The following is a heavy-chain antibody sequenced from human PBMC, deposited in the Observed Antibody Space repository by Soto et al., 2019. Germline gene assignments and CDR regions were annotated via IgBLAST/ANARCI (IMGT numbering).Heavy chain of an antibody. CDR1: GGSFSGYY. CDR3: ARGYYDFWSGYWAYYYYGMDV. Sequence: SETLSLTCAVYGGSFSGYYWSWIRQPPGKGLEWIGEINHSGSTNYNPSLKSRVTISVDTSTNQFSLKLSSVTAADTAVYYCARGYYDFWSGYWAYYYYGMDVWGQGTTVTVSS. V-gene: IGHV4-34*01. J-gene: IGHJ6*02. CDR2: INHSGST. D-gene: IGHD3-3*01.